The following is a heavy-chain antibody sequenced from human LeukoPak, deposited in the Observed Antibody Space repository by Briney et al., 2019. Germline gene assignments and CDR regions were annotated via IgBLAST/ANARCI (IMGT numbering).Heavy chain of an antibody. V-gene: IGHV3-23*01. CDR3: ARDKIGSTVTTRTYYYGMDV. J-gene: IGHJ6*02. CDR1: GFTFSSYA. CDR2: ISGSGGST. D-gene: IGHD4-17*01. Sequence: GGPLRLSCAASGFTFSSYAMSWVRQAPGKGLEWVSAISGSGGSTYYADSVKGRFTISRDNSKNTLYLQMNSLRAEDSAVYYCARDKIGSTVTTRTYYYGMDVWGQGTTVTVSS.